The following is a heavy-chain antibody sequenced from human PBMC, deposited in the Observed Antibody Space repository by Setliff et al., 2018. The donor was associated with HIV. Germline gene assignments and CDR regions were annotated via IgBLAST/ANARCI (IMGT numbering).Heavy chain of an antibody. J-gene: IGHJ5*02. D-gene: IGHD3-10*01. V-gene: IGHV4-4*07. Sequence: SETLSLTCTVSGGSISKYFWSWIRQSAEKGLEWIGRIYSSGSTDQNPSLKSRVSMSVDTSKSQFSLNLSSVTAADTAVYYCARSLDYSGSGSYYHWFDPWGQGTQVT. CDR3: ARSLDYSGSGSYYHWFDP. CDR1: GGSISKYF. CDR2: IYSSGST.